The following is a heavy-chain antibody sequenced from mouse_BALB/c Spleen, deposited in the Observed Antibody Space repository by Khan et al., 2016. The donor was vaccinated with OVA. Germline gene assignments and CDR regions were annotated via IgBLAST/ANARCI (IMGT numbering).Heavy chain of an antibody. D-gene: IGHD4-1*01. CDR1: GYRFTSYI. CDR2: INPYNGAT. CDR3: ARGNWQSYYIDY. V-gene: IGHV1S136*01. J-gene: IGHJ2*01. Sequence: DVQLQQSGPELVKPGTSVKMSCKASGYRFTSYIIHWVKQKPGQGLEWIGYINPYNGATKYNEKFKGKATLTSDKSSNTAYMELSSLTSEDSAVYYWARGNWQSYYIDYWGQGTTLTVSS.